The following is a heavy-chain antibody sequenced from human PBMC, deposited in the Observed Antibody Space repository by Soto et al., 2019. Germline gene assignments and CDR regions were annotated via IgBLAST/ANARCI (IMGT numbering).Heavy chain of an antibody. CDR1: GFTFSSYA. Sequence: EVQLLESGGGLVQPGGSLRLSCAASGFTFSSYAMSWVRQAPGKGLEWVSAISGSGGSTYYADSVKGRFTISRDNSKNTLNLQMNSLRAEDTAVYYCAKDIDYYDSSGSFDYWGQGTLVTVSS. CDR2: ISGSGGST. J-gene: IGHJ4*02. V-gene: IGHV3-23*01. CDR3: AKDIDYYDSSGSFDY. D-gene: IGHD3-22*01.